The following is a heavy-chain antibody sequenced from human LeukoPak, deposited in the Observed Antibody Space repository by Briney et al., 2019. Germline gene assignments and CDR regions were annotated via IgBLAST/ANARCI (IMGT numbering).Heavy chain of an antibody. CDR1: GYTFTSYG. D-gene: IGHD1-26*01. V-gene: IGHV1-18*01. Sequence: ASVKVSCKASGYTFTSYGISWVRQAPGQGLEWMGWISAYNGNTNYAQKLQGRVTMTTDTSTSTAYVELRSLRSEDTAVYYCARDPVGAGTGPFDYWGQGTLVTVSS. CDR3: ARDPVGAGTGPFDY. J-gene: IGHJ4*02. CDR2: ISAYNGNT.